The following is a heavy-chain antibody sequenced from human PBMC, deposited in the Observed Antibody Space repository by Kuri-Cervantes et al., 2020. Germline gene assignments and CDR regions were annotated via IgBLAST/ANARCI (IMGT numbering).Heavy chain of an antibody. CDR3: ARDSPAGTGSYYGSYYYGMDV. D-gene: IGHD3-10*01. V-gene: IGHV3-66*02. Sequence: GGSLRVSCTASGFTGSGNYMSWVCQAPGKGLEWVSIIYSVGRTYYADSVKGRFTISRDNSKNTLYLQMDSLEVEDTAVYYCARDSPAGTGSYYGSYYYGMDVWGQGTTVTVSS. CDR2: IYSVGRT. J-gene: IGHJ6*01. CDR1: GFTGSGNY.